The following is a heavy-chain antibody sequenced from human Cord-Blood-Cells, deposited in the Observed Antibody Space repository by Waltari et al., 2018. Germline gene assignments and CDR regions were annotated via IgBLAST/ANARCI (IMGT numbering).Heavy chain of an antibody. CDR1: GGSFSGYY. V-gene: IGHV4-34*01. CDR3: ARGRSSKYCSGGSCYSKPYYSYYYMDV. Sequence: QVQLQQWGAGLLKPSETLSLTCAVYGGSFSGYYWSWIRQPPGKGLEWIGEINHSGSTNYNPPLKSRVTLSLDTSKNQFSLKLSSVTAADTAVYYCARGRSSKYCSGGSCYSKPYYSYYYMDVWGKGTTVTVSS. D-gene: IGHD2-15*01. CDR2: INHSGST. J-gene: IGHJ6*03.